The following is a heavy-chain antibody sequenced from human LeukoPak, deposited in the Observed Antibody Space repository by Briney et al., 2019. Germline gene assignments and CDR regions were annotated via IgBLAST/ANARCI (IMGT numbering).Heavy chain of an antibody. CDR3: AKCSPQLPRTSCYCGLDV. CDR2: IKSKTDGGTT. Sequence: PGGSLRLSCAASGFTFSNAWMSWVRQAPGKGLEWVGRIKSKTDGGTTDYAAPVKGRFTISRDDSKNTLYLQMNSLRADDTAVYYCAKCSPQLPRTSCYCGLDVWGQGTTVTVSS. CDR1: GFTFSNAW. D-gene: IGHD2-2*01. V-gene: IGHV3-15*01. J-gene: IGHJ6*02.